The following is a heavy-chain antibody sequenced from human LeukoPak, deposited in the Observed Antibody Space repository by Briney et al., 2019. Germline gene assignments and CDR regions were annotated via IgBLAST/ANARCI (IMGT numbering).Heavy chain of an antibody. CDR3: ARGLRWFGYFDY. CDR1: GYSISSGYY. CDR2: IFHSGTT. Sequence: SETLSLTCTVSGYSISSGYYWGWIRQPPGKGLEWIGSIFHSGTTYYNPSLKSRAITSVDTSKNQLSLKLSSVTAADTAVYYCARGLRWFGYFDYWGQGILVTVSS. D-gene: IGHD4-23*01. V-gene: IGHV4-38-2*02. J-gene: IGHJ4*02.